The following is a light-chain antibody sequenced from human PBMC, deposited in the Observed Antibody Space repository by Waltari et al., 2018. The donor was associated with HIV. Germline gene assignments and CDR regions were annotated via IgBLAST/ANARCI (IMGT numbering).Light chain of an antibody. Sequence: SYVLTQPPSVSVAPGQTARIPCGGNNIGTTSVNWYQHTPGQAPVLVIFDDGDRPSGIPERFSGSHSGNTATLTISRVEAGDEADYYCQVWDSSSDHYVFGSGSKVTV. CDR3: QVWDSSSDHYV. CDR2: DDG. CDR1: NIGTTS. V-gene: IGLV3-21*02. J-gene: IGLJ1*01.